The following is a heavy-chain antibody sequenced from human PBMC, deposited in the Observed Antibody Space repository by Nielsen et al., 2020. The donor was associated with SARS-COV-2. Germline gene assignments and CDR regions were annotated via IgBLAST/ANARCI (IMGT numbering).Heavy chain of an antibody. V-gene: IGHV1-18*01. D-gene: IGHD6-13*01. CDR3: ARGPGSSWYSDYYYYYMDV. J-gene: IGHJ6*03. CDR1: GYTFTSYG. Sequence: ASVKVSCKASGYTFTSYGISWVRQAPGQGLEWMGWISAYNGNTNYAQKLQGRVTMTTDTSTSTAYMELRSLRSEDTAVYYCARGPGSSWYSDYYYYYMDVWGKGTTVTVSS. CDR2: ISAYNGNT.